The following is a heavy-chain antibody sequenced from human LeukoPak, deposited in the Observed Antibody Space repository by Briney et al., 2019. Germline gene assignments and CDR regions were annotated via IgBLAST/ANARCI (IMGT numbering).Heavy chain of an antibody. CDR1: GGTFSSYA. D-gene: IGHD2-2*01. Sequence: ASVKVSCKASGGTFSSYAISWVRQAPGQGLEWMGGIIPIFGTANYAQKFQGRVTITTDESTSTAYMELSSLRSEDTAVYYCARGPPRGYCSSTSCYFPFDPWGQGTLLTVSS. J-gene: IGHJ5*02. CDR2: IIPIFGTA. CDR3: ARGPPRGYCSSTSCYFPFDP. V-gene: IGHV1-69*05.